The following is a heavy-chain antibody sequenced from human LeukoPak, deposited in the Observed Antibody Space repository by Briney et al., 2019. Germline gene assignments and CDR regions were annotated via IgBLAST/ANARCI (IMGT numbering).Heavy chain of an antibody. CDR1: GYTFTGYY. V-gene: IGHV1-2*02. CDR3: ARGRSPNWTQLDY. Sequence: ASVKVSCKASGYTFTGYYMHWVRQAPGQGLEWMGWINPNSGGTNYAQKFQGRVTMTRDTSISTAYMELGRLRSDDTAVYYCARGRSPNWTQLDYWGQGTLVTVSS. J-gene: IGHJ4*02. D-gene: IGHD1-1*01. CDR2: INPNSGGT.